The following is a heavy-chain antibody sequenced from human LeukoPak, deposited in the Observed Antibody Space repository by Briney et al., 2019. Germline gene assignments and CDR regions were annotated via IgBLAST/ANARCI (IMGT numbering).Heavy chain of an antibody. CDR3: ARAGGVIKPLDY. J-gene: IGHJ4*02. Sequence: GGSLRLSCAASGFSFSNYAMHWVRQAPGKGLEWVTLISYDGSNKYYADSVKGRFTISRDNSKNTLFLQMNSLRAEDTAVFYCARAGGVIKPLDYWGQGTLVTVS. D-gene: IGHD2/OR15-2a*01. CDR2: ISYDGSNK. CDR1: GFSFSNYA. V-gene: IGHV3-30-3*01.